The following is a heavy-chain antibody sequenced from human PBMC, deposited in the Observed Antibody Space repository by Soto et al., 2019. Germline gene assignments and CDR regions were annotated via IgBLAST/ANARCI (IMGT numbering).Heavy chain of an antibody. CDR3: ASDTYDILTAYSGAWYFDL. CDR1: GYSFSTYG. J-gene: IGHJ2*01. V-gene: IGHV1-18*01. Sequence: QVQLAQSGAEVKKPGASVKVSCKASGYSFSTYGISWARQAPGQGLEWMGWISAYNGNTKYAQKFQGRVTITTDTSTSTAYMELRSLRSDDTAVYYCASDTYDILTAYSGAWYFDLWGRGTLVTVSS. D-gene: IGHD3-9*01. CDR2: ISAYNGNT.